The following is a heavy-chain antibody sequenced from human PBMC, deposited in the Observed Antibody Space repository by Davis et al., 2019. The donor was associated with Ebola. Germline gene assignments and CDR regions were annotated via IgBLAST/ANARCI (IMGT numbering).Heavy chain of an antibody. CDR3: DDGSGS. Sequence: MPGGSLRLSCTVSGGSINSSSYYWGFIRQPPGKGLQWIGSIYYSENTYYNPSLKSRVAISVDTSKNQISLKLNSVTAADTAVYYCDDGSGSWGQGTLVTVSS. D-gene: IGHD3-22*01. CDR1: GGSINSSSYY. J-gene: IGHJ4*02. CDR2: IYYSENT. V-gene: IGHV4-39*01.